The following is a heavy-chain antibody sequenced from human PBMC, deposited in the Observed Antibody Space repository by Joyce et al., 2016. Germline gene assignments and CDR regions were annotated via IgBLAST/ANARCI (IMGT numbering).Heavy chain of an antibody. J-gene: IGHJ4*02. CDR2: INPSGGST. CDR1: GYSFPTHY. Sequence: QVQLVQSGAEVKKTGASVRVSCKASGYSFPTHYIHWMRQAPGQGLEWMGIINPSGGSTNYARKFQGRVTMTRDTSTGTVYLELTSLRSEDTAGYYCARVGGGVYDFWSGFFDYWGQGTLVTVSS. CDR3: ARVGGGVYDFWSGFFDY. D-gene: IGHD3-3*01. V-gene: IGHV1-46*01.